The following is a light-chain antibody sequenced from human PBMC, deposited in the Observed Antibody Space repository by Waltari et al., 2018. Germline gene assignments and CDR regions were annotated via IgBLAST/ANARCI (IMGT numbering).Light chain of an antibody. CDR3: SSYTRRSPHV. V-gene: IGLV2-14*03. J-gene: IGLJ1*01. CDR1: TSDIGGFAY. Sequence: SALTQPASVSGSPGQSITISCTGTTSDIGGFAYPSWYQQHPGEAPKLILWDGCNRPPRTPARFSASKSGSTASLTISELQAGDEADYYCSSYTRRSPHVFGTGTKVIVL. CDR2: DGC.